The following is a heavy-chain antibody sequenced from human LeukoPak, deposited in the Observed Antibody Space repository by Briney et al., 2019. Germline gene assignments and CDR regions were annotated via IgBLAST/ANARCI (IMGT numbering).Heavy chain of an antibody. Sequence: GGSLRLSCAASEFTFSSYGMHWVRQAPGKGLEWVAVISSDGSNKYYADSVKGRFTISRDNSKNTLYLQMNSLRAEDTAVYYCAKAIYSGSYYGLYFQHWGQGTLVTVSS. CDR3: AKAIYSGSYYGLYFQH. D-gene: IGHD1-26*01. CDR2: ISSDGSNK. V-gene: IGHV3-30*18. J-gene: IGHJ1*01. CDR1: EFTFSSYG.